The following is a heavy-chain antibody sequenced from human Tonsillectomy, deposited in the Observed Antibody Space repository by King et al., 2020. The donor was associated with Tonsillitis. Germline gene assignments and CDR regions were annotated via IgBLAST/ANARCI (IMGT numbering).Heavy chain of an antibody. V-gene: IGHV4-30-2*01. CDR2: IYEGGNT. D-gene: IGHD3-22*01. J-gene: IGHJ3*02. CDR1: GVSISSGGYS. Sequence: QLQESGSGLVKPSQTLSLTCAVSGVSISSGGYSWSWIRQPPGKGLEWIGYIYEGGNTDYNPSLKSRVTISVDRSTNQFSLRLSSVTAADTAVYYCTKSSAEGYDAFDIWDQGTMVTVSS. CDR3: TKSSAEGYDAFDI.